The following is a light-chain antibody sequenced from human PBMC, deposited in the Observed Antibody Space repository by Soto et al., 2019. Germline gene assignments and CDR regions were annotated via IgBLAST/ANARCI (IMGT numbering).Light chain of an antibody. Sequence: QSALTQPASVSGSPGQSITISCTGTSSDIGTYDYVSWYQQHPGEAPKLMIYDVSNRPSGVSNRFSGSKSGNTASLTISGLQAEDEADYYCGSYTSSTPYVFGTGTQLTVL. J-gene: IGLJ1*01. V-gene: IGLV2-14*03. CDR3: GSYTSSTPYV. CDR1: SSDIGTYDY. CDR2: DVS.